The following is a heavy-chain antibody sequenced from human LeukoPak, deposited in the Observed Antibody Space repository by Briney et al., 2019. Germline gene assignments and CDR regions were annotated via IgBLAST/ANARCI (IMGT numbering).Heavy chain of an antibody. D-gene: IGHD3-3*01. CDR2: ISSSSSYI. CDR1: GFTFSSYS. J-gene: IGHJ4*02. V-gene: IGHV3-21*01. CDR3: ARDQYYDFWSGYYLFDY. Sequence: GGSLRLSCAASGFTFSSYSMNWVRQAPGKGLEWVSSISSSSSYIYYADSVKGRFTISRDNSKNTLYLQMNSLRAEDTAVYYCARDQYYDFWSGYYLFDYWGQGTLVTVSS.